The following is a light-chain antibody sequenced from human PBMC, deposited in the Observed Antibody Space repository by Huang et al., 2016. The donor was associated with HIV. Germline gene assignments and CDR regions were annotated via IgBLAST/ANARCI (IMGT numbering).Light chain of an antibody. V-gene: IGKV3-15*01. Sequence: ERVMTQSPATLSVAPGERVTLPCRASHRLSSNLAWYQQKPGQAPRLLIHGASTRATGVPARFSGSGSGTEFTLAISSLQSEDSGVYFCQQYDNWPLTFGQGTRLEIK. J-gene: IGKJ5*01. CDR3: QQYDNWPLT. CDR2: GAS. CDR1: HRLSSN.